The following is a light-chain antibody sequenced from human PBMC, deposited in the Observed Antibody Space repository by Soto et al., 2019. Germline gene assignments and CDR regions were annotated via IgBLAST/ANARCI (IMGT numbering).Light chain of an antibody. CDR3: QQYNDWPLT. J-gene: IGKJ4*01. V-gene: IGKV3D-15*01. CDR2: GAS. Sequence: EIVMTQSPATLSVSPGDGATLSCRASQSVDSNLAWYQQKPDQTPRLLIYGASTRPTGIPARFSGSGSGTEFTLTISSLQSEDSAVYYCQQYNDWPLTFGGGTKVEIK. CDR1: QSVDSN.